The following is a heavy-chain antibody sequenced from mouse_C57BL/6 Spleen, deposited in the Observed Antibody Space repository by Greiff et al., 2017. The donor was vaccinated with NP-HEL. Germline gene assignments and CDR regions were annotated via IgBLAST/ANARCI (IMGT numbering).Heavy chain of an antibody. J-gene: IGHJ1*03. CDR3: ARRDYGSSYGYFDV. CDR1: GYTFTSYG. V-gene: IGHV1-81*01. CDR2: IYPRSGNT. Sequence: QVQLKESGAELARPGASVKLSCTASGYTFTSYGISWVKQRTGQGLEWIGEIYPRSGNTYYNEKFKGKATLTADKSSSTAYMELRSLTSEDSAVYFCARRDYGSSYGYFDVWGTGTTVTVSS. D-gene: IGHD1-1*01.